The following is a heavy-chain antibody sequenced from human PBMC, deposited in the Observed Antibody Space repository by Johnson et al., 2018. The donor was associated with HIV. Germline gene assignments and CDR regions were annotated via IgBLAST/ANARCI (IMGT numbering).Heavy chain of an antibody. Sequence: VQLVESGGGVVQPGRSLRLSCTASGFTFSDASMSWVRQAPGKGLEWVGRIKSKTDGGTTDYAAPVKGRFTISRDDSKNTLYLQMHSLRGDDTGHNVRGLLGLCWAMWG. CDR2: IKSKTDGGTT. CDR3: GLLGLCWAM. D-gene: IGHD3-10*02. J-gene: IGHJ1*01. CDR1: GFTFSDAS. V-gene: IGHV3-15*01.